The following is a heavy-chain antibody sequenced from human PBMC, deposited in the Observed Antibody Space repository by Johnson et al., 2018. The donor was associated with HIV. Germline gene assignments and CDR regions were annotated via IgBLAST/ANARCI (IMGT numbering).Heavy chain of an antibody. CDR1: GFTFNSYA. CDR3: GKVRIPVAGFDAFDI. CDR2: ISYDVSNK. V-gene: IGHV3-30-3*02. Sequence: QVQLVESGGGVVQPGRSLRLSCAASGFTFNSYAMHWVRQAPGKGLEWVAVISYDVSNKYYADSVKGRFTISRDNAKSSLFLQMNSLRGEDTALYYCGKVRIPVAGFDAFDIWGQGTMVTVSS. J-gene: IGHJ3*02. D-gene: IGHD6-19*01.